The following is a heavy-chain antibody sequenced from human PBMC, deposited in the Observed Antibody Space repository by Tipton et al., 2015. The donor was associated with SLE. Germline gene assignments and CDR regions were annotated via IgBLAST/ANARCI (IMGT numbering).Heavy chain of an antibody. CDR3: ARHVRGRSRELRWFDP. CDR2: IYYSGST. Sequence: TLSLTCTVSGGSISSSSYYWGWIRQPPGKGLEWIGSIYYSGSTYYNPSLKGRVTISVDTSKNQFSLKLSSVTAADTAVYYCARHVRGRSRELRWFDPWGQGTLGTVSS. CDR1: GGSISSSSYY. D-gene: IGHD1-26*01. J-gene: IGHJ5*02. V-gene: IGHV4-39*07.